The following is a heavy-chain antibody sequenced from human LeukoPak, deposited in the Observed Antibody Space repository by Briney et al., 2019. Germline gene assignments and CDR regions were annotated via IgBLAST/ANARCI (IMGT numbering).Heavy chain of an antibody. V-gene: IGHV4-61*02. CDR3: AREWDYGGNRYFDY. D-gene: IGHD4-23*01. CDR2: IYTGGST. J-gene: IGHJ4*02. Sequence: SETLSPTCTVSGGSIGSGSYYWSWIRQPAGKRLEWIGRIYTGGSTNYTPSLKSRVTISLDTSNNQFSLKLSSVTAADTAVYYCAREWDYGGNRYFDYWGQGTLVTVSS. CDR1: GGSIGSGSYY.